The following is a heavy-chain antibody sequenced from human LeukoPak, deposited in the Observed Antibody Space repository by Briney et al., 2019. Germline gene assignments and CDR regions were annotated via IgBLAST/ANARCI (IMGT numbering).Heavy chain of an antibody. J-gene: IGHJ3*02. D-gene: IGHD1-26*01. Sequence: PAETLSLTCTVSGGSISSYYWSWIRQPAGKGLEWIGRIYTSGSTNYNPSLKSRVTMSVDTSKNQFSLKLSSVTAADTAVYYCARIVGATSRGAFDIWGQGTMVTVSS. V-gene: IGHV4-4*07. CDR2: IYTSGST. CDR3: ARIVGATSRGAFDI. CDR1: GGSISSYY.